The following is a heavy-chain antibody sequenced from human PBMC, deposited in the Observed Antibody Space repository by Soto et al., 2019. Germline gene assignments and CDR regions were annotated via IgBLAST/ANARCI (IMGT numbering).Heavy chain of an antibody. CDR1: GFTFSSYG. D-gene: IGHD6-19*01. V-gene: IGHV3-30*18. CDR3: AKDWGVAVAGTGSYFDY. Sequence: QVQLVESGGGVVQPGRSLRLSCAASGFTFSSYGMHWVRQAPGKGLEWVAVISYDGSNKYYADSVKGRFTISRDNSKNPLYLQMNSLRAEDTAVYYCAKDWGVAVAGTGSYFDYWGQGTLVTVSS. CDR2: ISYDGSNK. J-gene: IGHJ4*02.